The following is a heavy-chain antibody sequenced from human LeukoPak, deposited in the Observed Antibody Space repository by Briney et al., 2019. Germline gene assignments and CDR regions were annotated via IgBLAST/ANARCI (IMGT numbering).Heavy chain of an antibody. CDR1: GGTFSSYA. D-gene: IGHD1-26*01. CDR3: ARGGSDFEYYYYGMDV. J-gene: IGHJ6*04. Sequence: GASVKVSCKASGGTFSSYAISWVRQAPGQGLEWMGGIIPIFGTANYAQKFQGRVTITADKSTSTAYMELSSLRSEVTAVYYCARGGSDFEYYYYGMDVWGKGTTVTVSS. CDR2: IIPIFGTA. V-gene: IGHV1-69*06.